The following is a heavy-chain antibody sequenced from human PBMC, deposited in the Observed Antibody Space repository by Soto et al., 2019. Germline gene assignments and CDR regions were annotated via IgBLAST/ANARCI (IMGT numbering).Heavy chain of an antibody. CDR1: GGSISSGGYY. D-gene: IGHD3-16*01. J-gene: IGHJ4*02. Sequence: SETLSLTCTVSGGSISSGGYYWSWIRQHPGKGLEWIGYIYYSGGTYYNPSLKSRVTMSRDTSKNQFSLKLSSVTAADTAVYYCARGRLGGSPYYFDYWGQGTLVTVAS. CDR3: ARGRLGGSPYYFDY. V-gene: IGHV4-31*03. CDR2: IYYSGGT.